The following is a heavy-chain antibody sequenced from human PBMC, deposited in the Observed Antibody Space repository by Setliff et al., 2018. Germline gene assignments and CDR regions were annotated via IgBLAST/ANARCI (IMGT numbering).Heavy chain of an antibody. J-gene: IGHJ4*02. D-gene: IGHD6-19*01. Sequence: PGGSLRLSCAASGFTFSNHWMTWVRQAPGKGLEWVANIKQDGSDKYYVGSVKGRFTISRDNAKNSLYLQMSSLRAEDTAVYYCVTDPPFSGWSFDSWGQGTLVTVSS. V-gene: IGHV3-7*03. CDR2: IKQDGSDK. CDR1: GFTFSNHW. CDR3: VTDPPFSGWSFDS.